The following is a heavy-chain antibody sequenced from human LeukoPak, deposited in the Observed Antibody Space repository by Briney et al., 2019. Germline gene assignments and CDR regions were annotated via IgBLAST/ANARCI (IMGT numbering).Heavy chain of an antibody. CDR2: ISSNGGST. D-gene: IGHD3-10*01. CDR1: GFTFSSYA. Sequence: GGSLRLSRAASGFTFSSYAMHWVRQAPGKGLEYVSAISSNGGSTYYANSVKGRFTISRDNSKNTLYLQMGSLRAEDMAVYYCARSGSSYYYYYMDVWGKGTTVTVSS. CDR3: ARSGSSYYYYYMDV. V-gene: IGHV3-64*01. J-gene: IGHJ6*03.